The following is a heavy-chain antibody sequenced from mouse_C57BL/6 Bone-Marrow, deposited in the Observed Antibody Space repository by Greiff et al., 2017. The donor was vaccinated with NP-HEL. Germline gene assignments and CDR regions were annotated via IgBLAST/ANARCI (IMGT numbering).Heavy chain of an antibody. D-gene: IGHD2-4*01. CDR1: GYTFTSYW. CDR2: IHPNSGST. J-gene: IGHJ4*01. CDR3: ARSYDYDVAMDY. Sequence: QVQLQQSGAELVKPGASVKLSCKASGYTFTSYWMHWVKQRPGQGLEWIGMIHPNSGSTNYNEKFKSKATLTVDKSSSTAYMQLSSLTSEDSAVYYCARSYDYDVAMDYWGQGTSVTVSS. V-gene: IGHV1-64*01.